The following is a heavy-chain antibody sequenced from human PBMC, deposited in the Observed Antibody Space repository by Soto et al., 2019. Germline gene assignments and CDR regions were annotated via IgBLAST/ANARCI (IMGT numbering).Heavy chain of an antibody. D-gene: IGHD6-13*01. CDR1: GGSISSYY. V-gene: IGHV4-59*08. CDR3: ARAKAPLYSSSWYWFDP. CDR2: IYYSGST. Sequence: TSETLSLTCTASGGSISSYYWSWIRQPPGKGLEWIGYIYYSGSTNYNPSLKSRVTISVDTSKNQFSLKLSSVTAADTAVYYCARAKAPLYSSSWYWFDPWGQGTLVTVS. J-gene: IGHJ5*02.